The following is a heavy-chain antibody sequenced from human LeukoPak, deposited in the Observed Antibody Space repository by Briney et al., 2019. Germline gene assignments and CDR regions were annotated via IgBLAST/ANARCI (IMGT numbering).Heavy chain of an antibody. J-gene: IGHJ5*02. CDR3: ARHSNWNGGVDWFDP. D-gene: IGHD1-20*01. CDR1: GGSNY. V-gene: IGHV4-59*08. CDR2: IHYSGSP. Sequence: SETLSLTCTVSGGSNYWSWIRQPPEKGLEWIAYIHYSGSPNYNPSLKSRVTISIDTSKNQFSLKLNSVTAADTAVYYCARHSNWNGGVDWFDPWGRGTLVTVSS.